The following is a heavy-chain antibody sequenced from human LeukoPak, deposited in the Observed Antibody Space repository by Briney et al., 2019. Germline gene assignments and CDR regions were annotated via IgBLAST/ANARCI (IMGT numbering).Heavy chain of an antibody. CDR1: GGTFSSYT. J-gene: IGHJ4*02. CDR2: IIPILGMA. Sequence: SVKVSCKASGGTFSSYTISWVRQAPGQGLEWMGRIIPILGMANYAQKFQGRVTITADKSTSTAYMELSSLRSEDTAVYYCASRYCSSTSCYSNWNYALSWGQGTLVTVSS. CDR3: ASRYCSSTSCYSNWNYALS. V-gene: IGHV1-69*02. D-gene: IGHD2-2*01.